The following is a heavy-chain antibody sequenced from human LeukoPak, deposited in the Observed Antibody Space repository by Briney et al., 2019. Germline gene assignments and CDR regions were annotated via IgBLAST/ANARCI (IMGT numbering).Heavy chain of an antibody. CDR1: GFTVSSHY. V-gene: IGHV3-66*01. CDR2: IYSGGNT. D-gene: IGHD1-26*01. CDR3: ARDPVGAIGYGMDV. Sequence: PGGSLRLSCAASGFTVSSHYMNWVRQAPGKGLEWVSVIYSGGNTYYADSVKGRFTISRDNSKNTLHLQMNSLRAEDTAVYYCARDPVGAIGYGMDVWGQGTTVTVSS. J-gene: IGHJ6*02.